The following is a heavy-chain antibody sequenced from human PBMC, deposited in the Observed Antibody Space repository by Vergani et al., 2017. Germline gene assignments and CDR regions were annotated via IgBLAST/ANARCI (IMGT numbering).Heavy chain of an antibody. CDR3: ARAVGITIFGVVIPRYYFDY. J-gene: IGHJ4*02. V-gene: IGHV4-59*08. D-gene: IGHD3-3*01. CDR1: GGSISSYY. CDR2: IYYSGST. Sequence: QVQLQESGPGLVKPSETLSLTCTVSGGSISSYYWSWIRQPPGKGLEWIGYIYYSGSTYYNPSLKSRVTISVDTSKNQFSLKLSSVTAADTAVYYCARAVGITIFGVVIPRYYFDYWGQGTLVTVSS.